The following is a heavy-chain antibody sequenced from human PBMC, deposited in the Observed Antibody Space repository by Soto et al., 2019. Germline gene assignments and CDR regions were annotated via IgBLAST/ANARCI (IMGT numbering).Heavy chain of an antibody. Sequence: SETLSLTCTVSGGSISSDSYYWGWIRQPPGKGLEWIGNIYYSGSTYYNPSLRSRVTISVDTSKNQFSLKLSSVTAADTAVYYSARLGPYSSGLPDFWGQGTLVTVSS. CDR2: IYYSGST. CDR3: ARLGPYSSGLPDF. CDR1: GGSISSDSYY. J-gene: IGHJ4*02. D-gene: IGHD6-19*01. V-gene: IGHV4-39*01.